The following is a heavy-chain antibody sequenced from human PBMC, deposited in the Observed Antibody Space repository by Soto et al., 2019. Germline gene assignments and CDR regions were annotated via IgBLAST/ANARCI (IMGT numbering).Heavy chain of an antibody. J-gene: IGHJ4*02. CDR1: GFTFSSYA. Sequence: GGSLRLSCAASGFTFSSYAMSWVRQAPGKGLEWVSAISGSGGSTYYADSVKGRFTISRDNSKNTLYLQMNSLRAEDTAVYYCAKARAQYYDFWSGYPVDYWGQGTLVTVAS. D-gene: IGHD3-3*01. CDR3: AKARAQYYDFWSGYPVDY. V-gene: IGHV3-23*01. CDR2: ISGSGGST.